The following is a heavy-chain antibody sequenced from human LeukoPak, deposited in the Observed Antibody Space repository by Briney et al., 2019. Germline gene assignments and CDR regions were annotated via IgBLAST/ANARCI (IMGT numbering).Heavy chain of an antibody. CDR1: GFAFSGSA. J-gene: IGHJ4*02. CDR2: ITSKASGYAT. D-gene: IGHD5-18*01. Sequence: PGGSLRLSCAASGFAFSGSAMHWVRQASGKGLQWVGHITSKASGYATAYAASVRGRFTIPRDDSKNTAYLLMNSLKTEDTAVYYCTRLHIYSYDYNYWGQGTLVTVSS. CDR3: TRLHIYSYDYNY. V-gene: IGHV3-73*01.